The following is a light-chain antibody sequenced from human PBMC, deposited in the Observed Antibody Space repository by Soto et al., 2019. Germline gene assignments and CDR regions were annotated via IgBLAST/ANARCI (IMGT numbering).Light chain of an antibody. J-gene: IGLJ3*02. V-gene: IGLV6-57*01. CDR2: EDN. CDR1: SGSIASNY. CDR3: QSYYATNQV. Sequence: NFMLTQPHSVSESPGKTVIISCTRSSGSIASNYVQWYQQRPGSSPTTVIYEDNQRPSGVPDRFSGSIDSSSNSASLTISGLETEDDAHYYCQSYYATNQVFGGGTKLTVL.